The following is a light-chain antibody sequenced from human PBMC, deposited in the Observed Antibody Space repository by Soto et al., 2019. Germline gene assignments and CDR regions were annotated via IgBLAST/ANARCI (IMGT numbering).Light chain of an antibody. J-gene: IGKJ4*01. CDR3: RQYGSSPLT. Sequence: EIVLTQSPGTLSLSPGERATLSCRASQSFSSSYLAWYQQKPGQAPRLLIYGASSRATGIPDRFSGSGSGTDFALTLSRRESEDFAVYYCRQYGSSPLTFGGGTKVEIK. CDR1: QSFSSSY. V-gene: IGKV3-20*01. CDR2: GAS.